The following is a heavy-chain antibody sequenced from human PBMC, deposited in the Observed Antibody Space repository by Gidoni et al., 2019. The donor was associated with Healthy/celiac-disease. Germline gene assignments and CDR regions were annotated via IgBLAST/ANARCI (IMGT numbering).Heavy chain of an antibody. Sequence: QVQLLESGPGLVKPSETLSLTCNVSGGSVSSGSYYWRWIRQPPGKGLEWFGYHYYSGGTNYNPSLKSRVTISVDTSKNQFSLKLSSVTAADTAVYYCARGVVPAAMVVGWFDPWGQGTLVTVSS. J-gene: IGHJ5*02. CDR1: GGSVSSGSYY. D-gene: IGHD2-2*01. V-gene: IGHV4-61*01. CDR3: ARGVVPAAMVVGWFDP. CDR2: HYYSGGT.